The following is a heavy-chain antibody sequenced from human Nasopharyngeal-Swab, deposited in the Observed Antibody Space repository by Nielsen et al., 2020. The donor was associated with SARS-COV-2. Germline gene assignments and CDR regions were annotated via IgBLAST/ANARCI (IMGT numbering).Heavy chain of an antibody. CDR1: GYSFNKYI. J-gene: IGHJ3*01. D-gene: IGHD2-15*01. CDR3: AGGIGYCTGGRCPDEGFDV. Sequence: ASVKVSCKASGYSFNKYIINWVRQAPGQGLEWMGWIDGNTGNPMYAQAFTGRFVFSLDTSVTTAFLQINSLKADDTGMYFCAGGIGYCTGGRCPDEGFDVWGQGTLVTVSS. V-gene: IGHV7-4-1*02. CDR2: IDGNTGNP.